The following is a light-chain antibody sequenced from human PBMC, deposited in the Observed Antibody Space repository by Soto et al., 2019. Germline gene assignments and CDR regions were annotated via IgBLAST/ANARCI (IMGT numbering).Light chain of an antibody. CDR3: QSYGTSLSGSRV. Sequence: QSVLTQPPSVSGAPGQGVIISCTGSSSNIGAGYDVHWYQQLPGTAPKLLIYGNNNRPSGVPDRFSGSKSGTSASLAITGLQAEDEADYYCQSYGTSLSGSRVFGGGTKLTVL. V-gene: IGLV1-40*01. CDR2: GNN. CDR1: SSNIGAGYD. J-gene: IGLJ2*01.